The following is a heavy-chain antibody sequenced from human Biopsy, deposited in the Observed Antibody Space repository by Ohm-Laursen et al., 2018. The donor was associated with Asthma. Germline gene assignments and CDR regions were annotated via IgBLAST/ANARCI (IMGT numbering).Heavy chain of an antibody. CDR2: ISYDGSNK. CDR1: GFTFSSYG. D-gene: IGHD3-3*01. V-gene: IGHV3-30*03. Sequence: SLRLSCSASGFTFSSYGMHWVRQAPGKGLEWVAVISYDGSNKYYADSVKGRFTISRDNSKNTLCLQMNGLRAEDTAVYYCASQSSGPDFWGGYYYFDYWGQGTLVTVSS. CDR3: ASQSSGPDFWGGYYYFDY. J-gene: IGHJ4*02.